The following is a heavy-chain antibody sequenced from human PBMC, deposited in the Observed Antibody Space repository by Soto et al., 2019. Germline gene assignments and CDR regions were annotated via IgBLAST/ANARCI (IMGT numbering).Heavy chain of an antibody. Sequence: GGSLRLSCAASGFTVSSNFMSWVRQAPGKGLEWVSVIYSDGGTYYEDSVKGRFTISRDNSKNTLYLQMNSLRAEDTAVYYCARDIAAAGGYAHLSLTWGQGTLVTVSS. J-gene: IGHJ4*02. CDR1: GFTVSSNF. CDR3: ARDIAAAGGYAHLSLT. D-gene: IGHD6-13*01. CDR2: IYSDGGT. V-gene: IGHV3-66*01.